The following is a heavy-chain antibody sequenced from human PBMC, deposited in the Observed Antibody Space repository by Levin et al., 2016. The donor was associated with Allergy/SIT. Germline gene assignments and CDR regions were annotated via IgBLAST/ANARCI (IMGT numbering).Heavy chain of an antibody. J-gene: IGHJ3*02. Sequence: WIRQPPGKGLEWIGSIYYSGSTYYNPSLKSRVTISVDTSKNQFSLKLSSVTAADTAVYYCARQNQSGSGLNNAFDIWGQGTMVTVSS. V-gene: IGHV4-39*01. CDR2: IYYSGST. D-gene: IGHD3-10*01. CDR3: ARQNQSGSGLNNAFDI.